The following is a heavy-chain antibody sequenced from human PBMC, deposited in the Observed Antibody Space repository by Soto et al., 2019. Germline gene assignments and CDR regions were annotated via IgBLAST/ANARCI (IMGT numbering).Heavy chain of an antibody. CDR1: GFTFTNYA. D-gene: IGHD6-19*01. CDR3: AKVASGWYGMDV. J-gene: IGHJ6*02. V-gene: IGHV3-23*01. CDR2: INDSGDST. Sequence: GGSLRLSCAASGFTFTNYAMSWVRQAPGMGLEWVSIINDSGDSTYYADSVKGRFTISRDNSKNTVFLQMNSLRAEDTAMYYCAKVASGWYGMDVWGQGTTVTVSS.